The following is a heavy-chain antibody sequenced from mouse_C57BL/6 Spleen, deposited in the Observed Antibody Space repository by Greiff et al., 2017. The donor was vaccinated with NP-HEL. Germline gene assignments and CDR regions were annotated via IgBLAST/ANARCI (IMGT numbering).Heavy chain of an antibody. J-gene: IGHJ2*01. CDR2: IHPNSGST. V-gene: IGHV1-64*01. D-gene: IGHD1-1*01. Sequence: QVQLQQPGAELVKPGASVKLSCKASGYTFTSYWMHWVKQRPGQGLEWIGMIHPNSGSTNYNEKFKSKATLTVDKSSSTAYMQLSSLTSEDSAVYYCARQAYGSSSFDYWGQGTTLTVSS. CDR1: GYTFTSYW. CDR3: ARQAYGSSSFDY.